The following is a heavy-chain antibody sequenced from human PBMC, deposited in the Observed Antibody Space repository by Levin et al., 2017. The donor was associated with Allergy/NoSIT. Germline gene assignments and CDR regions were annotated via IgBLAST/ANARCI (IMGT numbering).Heavy chain of an antibody. CDR1: GFTFDDYV. CDR2: VSWDGGST. J-gene: IGHJ4*02. D-gene: IGHD3-22*01. CDR3: AKGRSAYYNYFDY. V-gene: IGHV3-43D*03. Sequence: GGSLRLSCEASGFTFDDYVMHWVRQVPGKSLEWIGFVSWDGGSTYYADSVKGRFSISRDNSKNSVFLQMTSLTLEDSAVYYCAKGRSAYYNYFDYWGQGTLVTVSS.